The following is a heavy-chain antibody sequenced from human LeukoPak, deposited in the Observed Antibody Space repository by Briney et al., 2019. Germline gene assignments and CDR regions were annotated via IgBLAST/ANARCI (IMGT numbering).Heavy chain of an antibody. CDR3: ARAEGWSLYDY. V-gene: IGHV3-74*01. Sequence: GGSLRLSCAASGLTFSSYWMHWVRQAPGKGLVWVSRSNGDGRTTSYADSVKGRFTISRDNAKNTLYLQMNSLRAEDTAVYYCARAEGWSLYDYWGQGTLVTVSS. CDR2: SNGDGRTT. CDR1: GLTFSSYW. D-gene: IGHD2-8*01. J-gene: IGHJ4*02.